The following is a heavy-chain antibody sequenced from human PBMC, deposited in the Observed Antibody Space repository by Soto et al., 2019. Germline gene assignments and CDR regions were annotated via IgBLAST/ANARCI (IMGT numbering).Heavy chain of an antibody. CDR1: GFTVSSNY. D-gene: IGHD3-22*01. Sequence: PVGSLRLSCAASGFTVSSNYMSWVRQAPGKGLEWVSVIYSGGSTYYADSVKGRFTISRDNSKNTLYLQMNSLRAEDTAVYYCARGFPYYYDSSGESDAFDIWGQGTMVTVSS. V-gene: IGHV3-53*01. CDR3: ARGFPYYYDSSGESDAFDI. J-gene: IGHJ3*02. CDR2: IYSGGST.